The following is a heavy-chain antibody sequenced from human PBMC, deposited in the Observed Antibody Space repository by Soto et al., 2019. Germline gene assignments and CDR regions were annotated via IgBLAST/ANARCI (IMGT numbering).Heavy chain of an antibody. CDR1: GFTFSNYW. CDR3: AGGWLFDY. CDR2: IKQDGSEK. J-gene: IGHJ4*02. Sequence: LRLSCATSGFTFSNYWMSWVRQAPGKGLEWVANIKQDGSEKYYVDSVKGRFTISRDNAKNSLYLQMNSLRAEDTAVYYCAGGWLFDYWGQGTLVTVSS. D-gene: IGHD6-19*01. V-gene: IGHV3-7*01.